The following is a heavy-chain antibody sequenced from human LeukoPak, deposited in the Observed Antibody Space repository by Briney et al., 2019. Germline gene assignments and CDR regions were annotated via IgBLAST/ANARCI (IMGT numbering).Heavy chain of an antibody. Sequence: SETLSLTCTVSGGSISSGGYYWSWIRQHPGKGLEWIGYIYYSGSTNYNPSLKSRVTISVDTSKNQFSLKLSSVTAADTAVYYCARDSAKIHAFDIWGQGTMVTVSS. CDR3: ARDSAKIHAFDI. J-gene: IGHJ3*02. V-gene: IGHV4-61*08. CDR1: GGSISSGGYY. CDR2: IYYSGST. D-gene: IGHD2-15*01.